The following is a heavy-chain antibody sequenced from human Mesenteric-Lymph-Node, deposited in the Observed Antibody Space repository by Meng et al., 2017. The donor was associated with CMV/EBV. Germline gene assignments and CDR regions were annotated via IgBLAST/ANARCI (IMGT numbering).Heavy chain of an antibody. CDR3: AREGGFWRAYSLDY. V-gene: IGHV3-21*06. Sequence: LSLTCGASGFTFSSYTMNWVRQAPGKGLEWVSSISSTDTYIYYADSVKGRFTISRDNAKNSLYLQMDNLRAEDTAVYYCAREGGFWRAYSLDYWGQGTLVTVSS. D-gene: IGHD3-3*01. CDR1: GFTFSSYT. CDR2: ISSTDTYI. J-gene: IGHJ4*02.